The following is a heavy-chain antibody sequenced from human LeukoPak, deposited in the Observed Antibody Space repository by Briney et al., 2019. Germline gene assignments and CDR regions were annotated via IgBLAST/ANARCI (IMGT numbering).Heavy chain of an antibody. D-gene: IGHD6-19*01. Sequence: ASVKVSCKASGYTFTTDDINWVRQASGRGLEWMGLISPGTGKTRYPQKFQGRVTMTRDTSINTVYMELSSPRSEDTAIYYCARVFGQWLAVDWGQGTPVIVSS. CDR1: GYTFTTDD. J-gene: IGHJ4*02. CDR3: ARVFGQWLAVD. CDR2: ISPGTGKT. V-gene: IGHV1-8*01.